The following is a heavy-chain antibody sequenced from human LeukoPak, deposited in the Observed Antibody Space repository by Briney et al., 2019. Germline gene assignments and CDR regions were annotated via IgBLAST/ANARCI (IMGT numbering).Heavy chain of an antibody. CDR1: GGSISSSSYY. Sequence: PSETLSLTCTVSGGSISSSSYYWGWIRQPPGKGLEWIGSIYYSGSTYYNPSLKSRVTISVDTSKNQFSLKLSSVTAADTAVYYCARLRWRYFDYWGQGTLVTASS. V-gene: IGHV4-39*01. J-gene: IGHJ4*02. CDR3: ARLRWRYFDY. D-gene: IGHD4-23*01. CDR2: IYYSGST.